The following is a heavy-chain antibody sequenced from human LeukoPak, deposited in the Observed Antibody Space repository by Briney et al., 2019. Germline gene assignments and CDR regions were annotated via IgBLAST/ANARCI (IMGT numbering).Heavy chain of an antibody. D-gene: IGHD5-18*01. J-gene: IGHJ4*02. CDR3: ANFIWDTAPKV. Sequence: GGSLRLSCAASGSTFSSYGMHRVRQAPGKGLEWVAVISYDGSNKYYADSVKGRFTISRDNSKNTLYLQMNSLRAEDTAVYYCANFIWDTAPKVWGQGTLVTVSS. CDR1: GSTFSSYG. V-gene: IGHV3-30*18. CDR2: ISYDGSNK.